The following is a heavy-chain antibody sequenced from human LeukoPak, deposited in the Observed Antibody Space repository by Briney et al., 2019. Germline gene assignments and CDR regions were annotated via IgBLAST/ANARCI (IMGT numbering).Heavy chain of an antibody. J-gene: IGHJ6*02. D-gene: IGHD3-3*01. CDR3: ARDNYDFWSGYYYYGMDV. Sequence: GGSLRLSCAASGFTFSSYSMTWVRQAPGKGLEWVSYISSSSSTIYYADSVKGRFTISRDNAKNSLYLQMNSLRAEDTAVYYCARDNYDFWSGYYYYGMDVWGQGTTVTVSS. V-gene: IGHV3-48*01. CDR2: ISSSSSTI. CDR1: GFTFSSYS.